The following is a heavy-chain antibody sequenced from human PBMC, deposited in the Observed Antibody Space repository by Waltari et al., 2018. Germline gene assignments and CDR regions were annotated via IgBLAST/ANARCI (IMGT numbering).Heavy chain of an antibody. Sequence: QLQLQESGPGLVKPSETLSLTCTVSGGSISSSSYYWGWIRQPPGKGLEWIGSIYYSGSTYYNPSLKSRVTISVDTSKNQFSLKLSSVTAADTAVYYCASWLPTVTRRECFDYWGQGTLVTVSS. D-gene: IGHD4-17*01. J-gene: IGHJ4*02. V-gene: IGHV4-39*01. CDR1: GGSISSSSYY. CDR2: IYYSGST. CDR3: ASWLPTVTRRECFDY.